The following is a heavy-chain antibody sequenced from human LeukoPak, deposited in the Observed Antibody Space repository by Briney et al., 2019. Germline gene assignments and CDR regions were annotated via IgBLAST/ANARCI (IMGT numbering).Heavy chain of an antibody. V-gene: IGHV4-39*07. CDR1: GGSISSSSYY. CDR3: ARLGYSSGWYHFDY. CDR2: IYYSGST. D-gene: IGHD6-19*01. J-gene: IGHJ4*02. Sequence: PSETLSLTCTVSGGSISSSSYYWGWIRQPPGKGLEWIGSIYYSGSTNYNPSLKSRVTISVDTSKNQFSLKLSSVTAADTAVYYCARLGYSSGWYHFDYWGQGTLVTVSS.